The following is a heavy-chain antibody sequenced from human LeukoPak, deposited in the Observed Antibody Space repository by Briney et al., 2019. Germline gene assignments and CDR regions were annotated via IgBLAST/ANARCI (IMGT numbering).Heavy chain of an antibody. V-gene: IGHV3-33*01. CDR1: GFTFTIYG. J-gene: IGHJ4*02. CDR2: IWYDGSNK. Sequence: GGSLRLSCAASGFTFTIYGMHWVRQAPGKGLEWVAVIWYDGSNKYYADSVKGRFTISRDNSKNTLYLQMNTLRDDDTAVYYCVRGVGVSRFNYLDSWGQGTLVIVSS. CDR3: VRGVGVSRFNYLDS. D-gene: IGHD6-13*01.